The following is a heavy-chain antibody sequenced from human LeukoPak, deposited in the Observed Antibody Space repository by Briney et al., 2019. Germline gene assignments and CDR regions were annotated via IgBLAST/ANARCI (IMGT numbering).Heavy chain of an antibody. CDR1: GYTLTDLS. D-gene: IGHD3-22*01. V-gene: IGHV1-24*01. CDR3: ATKDNSGYLLDY. J-gene: IGHJ4*02. CDR2: FDPEDGET. Sequence: GASVKVSCKVSGYTLTDLSMHWVRQAPGKGLEWMGGFDPEDGETIYAENFQGGVTMTEDTSTDTAYMELSSLTSEDTAVYYCATKDNSGYLLDYWGQGTLITVSS.